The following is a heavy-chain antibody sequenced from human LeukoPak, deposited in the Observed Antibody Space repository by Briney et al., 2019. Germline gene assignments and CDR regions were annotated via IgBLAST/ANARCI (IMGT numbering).Heavy chain of an antibody. D-gene: IGHD4-17*01. Sequence: GTLSLTCAVSGGSISSRNWWSWVRQPPGKGLEWIGEIYHSGSTNYNPSLKTRVTISVDKSKNQFSLKLSSVTAADTAVYYCARASHDYGDYSHFDYWGQGTLVTVSS. V-gene: IGHV4-4*02. J-gene: IGHJ4*02. CDR2: IYHSGST. CDR3: ARASHDYGDYSHFDY. CDR1: GGSISSRNW.